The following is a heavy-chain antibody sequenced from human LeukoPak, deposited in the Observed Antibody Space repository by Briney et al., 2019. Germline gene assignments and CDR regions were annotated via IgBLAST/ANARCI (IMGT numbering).Heavy chain of an antibody. CDR3: ARDKSGYDYGGLRRYYYYYMDV. J-gene: IGHJ6*03. CDR2: ISSSSSTI. D-gene: IGHD5-12*01. CDR1: GFTFNNYG. Sequence: GRSLRLSCAASGFTFNNYGMHWVRQAPGKGLEWVSYISSSSSTIYYADSVKGRFTISRDNAKNSLYLQMNSLRAEDTAVYYCARDKSGYDYGGLRRYYYYYMDVWGKGTTVTVSS. V-gene: IGHV3-48*01.